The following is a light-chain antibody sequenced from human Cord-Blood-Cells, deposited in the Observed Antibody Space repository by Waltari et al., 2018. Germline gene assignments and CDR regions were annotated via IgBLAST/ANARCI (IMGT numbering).Light chain of an antibody. V-gene: IGKV1-39*01. J-gene: IGKJ3*01. CDR2: AAS. CDR3: EQSYSTPLT. CDR1: QGISSY. Sequence: IQMTQSPSSLPASVGDRVTITCRASQGISSYLNWYQQKPGKAPKLLIYAASSLQSGVPSRLSGSGSGTDFTLTISSLQPEDFATYYCEQSYSTPLTFGPGTKVEIK.